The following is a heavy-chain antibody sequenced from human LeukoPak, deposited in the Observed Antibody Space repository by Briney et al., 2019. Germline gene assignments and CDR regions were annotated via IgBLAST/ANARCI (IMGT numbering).Heavy chain of an antibody. CDR1: GFSLSTDAEG. D-gene: IGHD3-9*01. V-gene: IGHV2-5*02. J-gene: IGHJ4*02. Sequence: ASGPTLVKPTQTLTLTCTFSGFSLSTDAEGVGWIRQPPGKALEWLALLYWDDDKRYRPSLKNRLTITKDTTKNQVVLTMTNMDPVDTATYYCAHRGVEWYFESPSFDQWGQGTLVTVSS. CDR2: LYWDDDK. CDR3: AHRGVEWYFESPSFDQ.